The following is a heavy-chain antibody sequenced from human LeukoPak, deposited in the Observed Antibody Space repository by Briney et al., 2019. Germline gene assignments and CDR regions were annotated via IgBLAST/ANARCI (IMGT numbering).Heavy chain of an antibody. CDR1: GFSFSSYG. CDR3: VRRATTDDY. CDR2: IWYDGSNK. D-gene: IGHD5-12*01. J-gene: IGHJ4*02. V-gene: IGHV3-33*01. Sequence: GGSLRLSCAASGFSFSSYGMHWVRQAPGKGLEWVAVIWYDGSNKYYADSVKGRFTISRDNAKNSPYLQMNSLRAEDTAVYYCVRRATTDDYWGQGTLVTVSS.